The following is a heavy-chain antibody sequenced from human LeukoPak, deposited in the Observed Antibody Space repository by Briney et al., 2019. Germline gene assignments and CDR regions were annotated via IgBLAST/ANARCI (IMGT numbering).Heavy chain of an antibody. CDR2: IIPIFGTA. CDR3: ARPLVDRYSGSIDGDYYYGMDV. CDR1: GGTFSSYA. D-gene: IGHD1-26*01. J-gene: IGHJ6*02. V-gene: IGHV1-69*13. Sequence: SVKVSCKASGGTFSSYAISWVRQAPGQGLGWMGGIIPIFGTANYAQKFQGRVTITADESTSTAYMELSSLRSEDTAVYYCARPLVDRYSGSIDGDYYYGMDVWGQGTTVTVSS.